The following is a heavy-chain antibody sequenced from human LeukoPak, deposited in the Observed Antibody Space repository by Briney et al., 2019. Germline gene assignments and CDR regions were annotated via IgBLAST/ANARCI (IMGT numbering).Heavy chain of an antibody. CDR2: IYYSGST. CDR1: GGSISSSSYY. CDR3: ARHCSPKHIVVVNAIGWYFDL. D-gene: IGHD2-21*01. Sequence: KASETLSLTCTVSGGSISSSSYYWGWIRQPPGKGLEWIGSIYYSGSTYYNPSLKSRVTISVDTSKNQFSLKLSSVTAADTAVYYCARHCSPKHIVVVNAIGWYFDLWGRGTLVTVSS. J-gene: IGHJ2*01. V-gene: IGHV4-39*01.